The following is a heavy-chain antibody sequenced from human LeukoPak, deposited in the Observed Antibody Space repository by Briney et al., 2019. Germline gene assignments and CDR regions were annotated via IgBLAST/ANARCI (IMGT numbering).Heavy chain of an antibody. D-gene: IGHD5-12*01. CDR2: IYYSGST. CDR3: ARRRGYSGYDIIDY. V-gene: IGHV4-59*08. J-gene: IGHJ4*02. CDR1: GGSISSYY. Sequence: SETLSLTCTVSGGSISSYYWSWIRLPPGKGLEWIAYIYYSGSTNYNPSLKSRVTISVDTSKNQFSLKLSSVTAADTAVYYCARRRGYSGYDIIDYWGQGTLVTVSS.